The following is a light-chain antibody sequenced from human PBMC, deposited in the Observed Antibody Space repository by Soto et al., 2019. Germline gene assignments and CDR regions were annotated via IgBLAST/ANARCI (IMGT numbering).Light chain of an antibody. CDR2: DAS. Sequence: EIVMTQSPATLSVSLGERATLSCRASQSVTSNLAWYHQKPGQAPRLLIYDASTRATGIPARFSGSGSGTEFTLTISSLQSEDFALYSCQQYNNWPPITFGQGTRLEIK. CDR3: QQYNNWPPIT. V-gene: IGKV3-15*01. CDR1: QSVTSN. J-gene: IGKJ5*01.